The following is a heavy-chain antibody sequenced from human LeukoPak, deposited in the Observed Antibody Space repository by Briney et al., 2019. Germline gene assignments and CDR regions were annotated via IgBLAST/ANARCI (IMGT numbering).Heavy chain of an antibody. CDR2: VKADGGET. CDR1: GFNPRHYW. Sequence: GGSLRLSCETSGFNPRHYWMSWVRQAPGKGLEWVANVKADGGETNYVDSVKGRFTISRDNSKNSVLLQMNTLRAEDTALYYCARDPGRGGKAVMDYWGQGTLVSVSS. V-gene: IGHV3-7*01. J-gene: IGHJ4*02. D-gene: IGHD3-16*01. CDR3: ARDPGRGGKAVMDY.